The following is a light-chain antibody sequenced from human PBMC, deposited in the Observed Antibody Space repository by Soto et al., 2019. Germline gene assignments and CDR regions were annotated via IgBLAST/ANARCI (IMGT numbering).Light chain of an antibody. CDR1: QSLLQSNGNNH. J-gene: IGKJ5*01. V-gene: IGKV2-28*01. CDR2: LAS. Sequence: DIVLTQSPLSLPVTPGEPASISCRSSQSLLQSNGNNHVDWYLQRPGQSPQLLLYLASSRASGVPDRFSGSGSGTEFSLEISRVEADDVGVYYCLQAAQSPLTFGHGTRLEIK. CDR3: LQAAQSPLT.